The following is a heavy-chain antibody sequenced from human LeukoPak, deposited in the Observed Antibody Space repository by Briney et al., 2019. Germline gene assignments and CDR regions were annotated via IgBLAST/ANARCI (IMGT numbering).Heavy chain of an antibody. D-gene: IGHD5-12*01. V-gene: IGHV3-23*01. CDR2: ISGSGGST. J-gene: IGHJ3*02. Sequence: GGSLRLSCAASGFTFSSYAMSWVRQAPGKGLEWVSAISGSGGSTYYADSVKGRFTISRDNSKNTLYLQMNSLRAEDTAVYYCAKDSLDIVATDYDAFDIWGQGTMVTVSS. CDR1: GFTFSSYA. CDR3: AKDSLDIVATDYDAFDI.